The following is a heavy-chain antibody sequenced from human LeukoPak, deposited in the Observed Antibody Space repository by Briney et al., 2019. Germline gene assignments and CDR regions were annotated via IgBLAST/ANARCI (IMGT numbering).Heavy chain of an antibody. CDR3: ARDQSTGWQPHDY. D-gene: IGHD6-19*01. J-gene: IGHJ4*02. V-gene: IGHV1-18*01. CDR2: ISTYSDNT. CDR1: GYTFTSHG. Sequence: ASVKVSCKASGYTFTSHGISWVRQAPGQGLEWMGWISTYSDNTNYAQKLQGRVTMTTDTSTTTAYMELRSLRSDDTAVYYCARDQSTGWQPHDYWGQGTLVTVSS.